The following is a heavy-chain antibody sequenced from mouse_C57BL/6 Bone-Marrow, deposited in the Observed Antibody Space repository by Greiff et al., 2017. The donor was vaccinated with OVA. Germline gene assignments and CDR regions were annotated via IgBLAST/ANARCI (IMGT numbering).Heavy chain of an antibody. Sequence: QVQLQQPGAELVKPGASVKMSCQASGYTFTSYWITWVKQRPGQGLEWIGDIYPGSGSTNYNEKFKSKATLTVDTSSSTAYMQLSSLTSEDSAVYDCAREYYGSSYDWYFDVWGTGTTVTVSS. CDR3: AREYYGSSYDWYFDV. CDR2: IYPGSGST. J-gene: IGHJ1*03. V-gene: IGHV1-55*01. CDR1: GYTFTSYW. D-gene: IGHD1-1*01.